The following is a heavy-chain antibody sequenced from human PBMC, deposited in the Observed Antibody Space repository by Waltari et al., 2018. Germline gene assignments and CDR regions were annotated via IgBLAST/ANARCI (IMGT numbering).Heavy chain of an antibody. CDR2: IIPIFGTA. J-gene: IGHJ4*02. CDR3: ARVGAFSTNLVWHYFDY. D-gene: IGHD2-8*01. V-gene: IGHV1-69*01. CDR1: GGTFGSSA. Sequence: QVQLVQPGAEVKKPGSSVQVYCKASGGTFGSSAITWVRLAPVQRFEWMGGIIPIFGTANYAQKFQGRVTITADESTSTAYMELSSLRSEDTAVYYCARVGAFSTNLVWHYFDYWGQGTLVTVSS.